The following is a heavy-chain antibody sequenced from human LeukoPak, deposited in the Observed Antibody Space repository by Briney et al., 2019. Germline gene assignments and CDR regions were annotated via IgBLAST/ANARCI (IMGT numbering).Heavy chain of an antibody. D-gene: IGHD6-6*01. CDR1: GYSISSGYY. V-gene: IGHV4-38-2*02. Sequence: PSETLSLTCTVSGYSISSGYYWGWIRQPPGKGLEWIGSIYHSGSTYYSPSLKSRVTISVDTSKNQFSLKLSSVTAADTAVYYCARGIGYSSSSGRFDYWGQGTLVTVSS. CDR2: IYHSGST. J-gene: IGHJ4*02. CDR3: ARGIGYSSSSGRFDY.